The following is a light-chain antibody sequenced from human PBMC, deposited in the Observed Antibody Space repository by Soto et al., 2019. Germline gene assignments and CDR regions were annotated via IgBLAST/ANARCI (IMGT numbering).Light chain of an antibody. CDR3: QQSYSSLWT. CDR1: QSIANF. J-gene: IGKJ1*01. V-gene: IGKV1-39*01. CDR2: GTY. Sequence: DIQMTQSPSSLSASVGDRVTITCRASQSIANFLNWYQQKPGKAPKLVIYGTYTLQSGVQSRFSGSGSGTDFTLTISRLQREDFATYYCQQSYSSLWTFGQGTKVDI.